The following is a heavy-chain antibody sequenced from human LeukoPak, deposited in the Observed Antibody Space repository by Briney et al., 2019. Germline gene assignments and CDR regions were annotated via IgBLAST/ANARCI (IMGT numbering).Heavy chain of an antibody. D-gene: IGHD5-18*01. Sequence: GGSLRLSCAASGFTFSSYTIHWVRQAPGKGLEWVALISYDGSNKYYADSVKGRFTISRDNSKNTLYLQMNNLRTEDTAVYSCARDEGYSYGHPFDYWVQGTLVTVSS. CDR3: ARDEGYSYGHPFDY. CDR1: GFTFSSYT. J-gene: IGHJ4*02. V-gene: IGHV3-30-3*01. CDR2: ISYDGSNK.